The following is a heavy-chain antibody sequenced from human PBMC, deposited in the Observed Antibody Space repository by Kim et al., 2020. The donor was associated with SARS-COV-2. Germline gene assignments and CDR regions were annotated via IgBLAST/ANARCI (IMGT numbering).Heavy chain of an antibody. J-gene: IGHJ6*02. CDR2: INPNSGGT. Sequence: ASVKVSCKASGYTFTGYYMHWVRQAPGQGLEWMGWINPNSGGTNYAQKFQGWVTMTRDTSISTAYMELSRLRSDDTAVYYCARDHTYYYGSGSYQATPGHYDGMDVWGQGTTVTVSS. V-gene: IGHV1-2*04. CDR1: GYTFTGYY. D-gene: IGHD3-10*01. CDR3: ARDHTYYYGSGSYQATPGHYDGMDV.